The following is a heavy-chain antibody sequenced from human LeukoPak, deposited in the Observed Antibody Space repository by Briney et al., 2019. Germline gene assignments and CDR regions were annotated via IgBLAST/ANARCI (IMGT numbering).Heavy chain of an antibody. CDR3: ARERGDGDYGLGY. D-gene: IGHD4-17*01. CDR1: GYTFTSYA. CDR2: INAGNGNT. J-gene: IGHJ4*02. Sequence: ASVKVSCEASGYTFTSYAMHWVRQAPGQRLEWMGWINAGNGNTKYSQKFQGRVTITRDTSASTAYMELSSLRSEDTAVYYCARERGDGDYGLGYWGQGTLVTVSS. V-gene: IGHV1-3*01.